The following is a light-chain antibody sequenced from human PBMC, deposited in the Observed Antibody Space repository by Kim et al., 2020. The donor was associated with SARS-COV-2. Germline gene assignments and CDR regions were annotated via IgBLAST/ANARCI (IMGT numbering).Light chain of an antibody. CDR1: QSISTN. Sequence: EIVMTQSPATLSVSPGERVTLSCRARQSISTNLAWYQQKPGQAPRVLIYDASTRATGSPARFSGSGSGTEFTLTISSLQSEDFAVYYWQQYHYGRAFGQGTRLEIK. CDR2: DAS. J-gene: IGKJ5*01. V-gene: IGKV3-15*01. CDR3: QQYHYGRA.